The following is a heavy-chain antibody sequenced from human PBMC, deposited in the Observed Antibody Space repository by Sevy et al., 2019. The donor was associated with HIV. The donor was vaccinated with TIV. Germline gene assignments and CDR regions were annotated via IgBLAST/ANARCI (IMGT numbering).Heavy chain of an antibody. V-gene: IGHV3-23*01. CDR1: GXXFTNYA. Sequence: GGSLRLSCAASGXXFTNYALSWVRQAPGKGLEWVSAITGSGSSTYYADSVKGRFTISRDNSKNTVYLQMNSLRVEDTAVYYCAKXRXWGQGTLVTVSS. CDR3: AKXRX. J-gene: IGHJ4*02. CDR2: ITGSGSST.